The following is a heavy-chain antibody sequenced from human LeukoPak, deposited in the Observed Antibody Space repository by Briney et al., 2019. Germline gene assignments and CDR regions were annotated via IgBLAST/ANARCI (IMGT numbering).Heavy chain of an antibody. CDR2: INHSGST. CDR3: ARASIVDTISLVY. CDR1: GGSFSGYY. Sequence: SETLSLTCAVYGGSFSGYYWSWIRQPPGKGLEWIGEINHSGSTNYNPSLKSRVTISVDTSKNQFSLKLSSVTAADTAVYYCARASIVDTISLVYWGQGTLITVSS. V-gene: IGHV4-34*01. J-gene: IGHJ4*02. D-gene: IGHD5-12*01.